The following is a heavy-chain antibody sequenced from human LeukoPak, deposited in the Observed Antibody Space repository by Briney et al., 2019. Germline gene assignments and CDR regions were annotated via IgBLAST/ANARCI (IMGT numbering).Heavy chain of an antibody. D-gene: IGHD3-22*01. Sequence: PGGSLRLSCAASGFTFSNSGMVWVRQAPGKGLEGVAFIRYDGSNKYYADSVKGRFTISRDKSKNTLYLQMNSLRAEDTAVYYCARDYGYYDSSGYYYPWGQGTLVTVSS. V-gene: IGHV3-30*02. J-gene: IGHJ5*02. CDR2: IRYDGSNK. CDR3: ARDYGYYDSSGYYYP. CDR1: GFTFSNSG.